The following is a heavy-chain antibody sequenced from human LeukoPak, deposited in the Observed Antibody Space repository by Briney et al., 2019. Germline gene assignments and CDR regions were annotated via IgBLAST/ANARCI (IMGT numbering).Heavy chain of an antibody. J-gene: IGHJ4*02. CDR3: ASKFYGGNSDFDY. CDR1: GDSISGYY. D-gene: IGHD4-23*01. CDR2: IYYTGST. Sequence: SETLSLTCTVSGDSISGYYWSWIRQPPGKGLEWIGYIYYTGSTNYNPSLKSRVTMSVDTSKKQFSLKLSSVTAADTAVYYCASKFYGGNSDFDYWGQGILVTVSS. V-gene: IGHV4-59*12.